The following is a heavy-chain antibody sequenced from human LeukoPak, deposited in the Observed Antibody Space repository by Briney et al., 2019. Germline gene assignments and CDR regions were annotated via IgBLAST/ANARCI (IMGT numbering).Heavy chain of an antibody. V-gene: IGHV1-2*02. Sequence: ASVEVSCKASGYTFTGYYMHWVRQAPGQGLEWMGWINPNSGGTNYAQKFQGRVTMTRDTSISTAYMELSRLRSDDTAVYYCAILGVGYCSGGSCYPDYYFDYWGQGTLVTVSS. CDR3: AILGVGYCSGGSCYPDYYFDY. CDR1: GYTFTGYY. J-gene: IGHJ4*02. CDR2: INPNSGGT. D-gene: IGHD2-15*01.